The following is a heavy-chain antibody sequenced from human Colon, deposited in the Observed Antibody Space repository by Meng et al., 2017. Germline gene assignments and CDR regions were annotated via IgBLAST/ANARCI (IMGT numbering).Heavy chain of an antibody. CDR3: AKPDYDILTGYRNYYYGMDV. CDR2: ISGSGGST. CDR1: GFTFSSYA. D-gene: IGHD3-9*01. V-gene: IGHV3-23*01. Sequence: GESLKISCAASGFTFSSYAMSWVRQAPGKGLEWVSAISGSGGSTYYADSVKGRFTISRDNSKNTLYLQMNSLRAEDTAVYYCAKPDYDILTGYRNYYYGMDVWGQGTTVTGYS. J-gene: IGHJ6*02.